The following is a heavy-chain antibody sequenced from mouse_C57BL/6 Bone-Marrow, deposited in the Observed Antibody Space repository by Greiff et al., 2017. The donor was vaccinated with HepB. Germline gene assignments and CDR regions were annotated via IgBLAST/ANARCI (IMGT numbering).Heavy chain of an antibody. CDR3: ARDPPLMDY. CDR1: GFTFSDYY. CDR2: INYDGSST. Sequence: EVKVVESEGGLVQPGSSMKLSCTASGFTFSDYYMAWVRQVPEKGLEWVANINYDGSSTYYLDSLKSRFIISRDNAKNILYLQMSSLKSEDTATYYCARDPPLMDYWGQGTSVTVSS. V-gene: IGHV5-16*01. J-gene: IGHJ4*01.